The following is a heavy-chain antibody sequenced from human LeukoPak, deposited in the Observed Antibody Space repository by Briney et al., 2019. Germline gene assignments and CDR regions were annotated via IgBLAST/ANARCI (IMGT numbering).Heavy chain of an antibody. V-gene: IGHV3-66*02. CDR1: GFTVSSNY. Sequence: GGSLRLSCAASGFTVSSNYMSWVRQAPGKGLEGVSVIYSGGSTYYADSVKGRFPISRDNSKHTLYLQMNSLRAEDTAVYYCARRGDCSSTSCRHYYYYYMDVWGKGTTVTVSS. J-gene: IGHJ6*03. D-gene: IGHD2-2*01. CDR2: IYSGGST. CDR3: ARRGDCSSTSCRHYYYYYMDV.